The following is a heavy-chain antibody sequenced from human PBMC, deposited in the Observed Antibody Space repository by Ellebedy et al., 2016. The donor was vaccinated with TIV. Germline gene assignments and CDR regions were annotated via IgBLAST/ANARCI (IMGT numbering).Heavy chain of an antibody. J-gene: IGHJ6*02. D-gene: IGHD2-15*01. Sequence: SVKVSXXASGYTFTSYGISWVRQAPGQGLEWMGGIIPIFGTANYAQKFQGRVTITADESTSTAYMELSSLRSEDTAVYYCARGGYCSGGSCPILYYYYYGMDVWGQGTTVTVSS. CDR2: IIPIFGTA. CDR3: ARGGYCSGGSCPILYYYYYGMDV. CDR1: GYTFTSYG. V-gene: IGHV1-69*13.